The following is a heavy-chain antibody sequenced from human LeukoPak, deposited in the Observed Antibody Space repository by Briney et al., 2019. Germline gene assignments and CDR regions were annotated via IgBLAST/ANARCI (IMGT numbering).Heavy chain of an antibody. CDR1: GFTFSSYS. CDR2: ISSSSSTI. V-gene: IGHV3-48*01. Sequence: PGGSLSLSCAASGFTFSSYSMNWVRKPQGKGLGWVSYISSSSSTIYYADSVKGRFTISRDNAKNSLYLQMNSLRAEETAVYYCARDKYFQHWGQGTLVTVSS. CDR3: ARDKYFQH. J-gene: IGHJ1*01.